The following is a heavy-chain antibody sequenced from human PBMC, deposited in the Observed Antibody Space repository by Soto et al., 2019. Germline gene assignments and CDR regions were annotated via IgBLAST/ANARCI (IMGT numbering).Heavy chain of an antibody. J-gene: IGHJ6*02. Sequence: GGSLRLSCTSSGFTFGDYAISWSRQAPGKGLEWVGGIRSKADGETTYYTASVKGRFTILRDDSKSIAYLQMNSLQSADTGVYSCPRYTYPSRYSYFGMDVWGHGPTVTVSS. V-gene: IGHV3-49*01. CDR2: IRSKADGETT. CDR3: PRYTYPSRYSYFGMDV. D-gene: IGHD3-10*01. CDR1: GFTFGDYA.